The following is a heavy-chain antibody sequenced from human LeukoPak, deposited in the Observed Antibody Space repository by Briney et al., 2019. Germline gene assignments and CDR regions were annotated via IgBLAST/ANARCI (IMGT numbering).Heavy chain of an antibody. CDR2: IIPIFGTA. D-gene: IGHD6-13*01. CDR3: ARDTRGRSSSWYGACDY. Sequence: SVKVSCKASGYTFTSYDINWVRQAPGQGLEWMGGIIPIFGTANYAQKFQGRVTITADESTSTAYMELSSLRSEDTAVYYCARDTRGRSSSWYGACDYWGQGTLVTVSS. CDR1: GYTFTSYD. J-gene: IGHJ4*02. V-gene: IGHV1-69*13.